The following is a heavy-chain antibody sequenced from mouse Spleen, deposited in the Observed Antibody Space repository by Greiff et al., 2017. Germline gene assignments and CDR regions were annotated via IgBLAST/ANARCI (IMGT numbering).Heavy chain of an antibody. D-gene: IGHD2-14*01. CDR1: GFNIKDDY. Sequence: VQLQQSGAELVRPGASVKLSCTASGFNIKDDYMHWVKQRPEQGLEWIGWIDPENGDTEYASKFQGKATITADTSSNTAYLQLSSLTSEDTAVYYCTTHRYGYYAMDYWGQGTSVTVSS. V-gene: IGHV14-4*01. CDR2: IDPENGDT. J-gene: IGHJ4*01. CDR3: TTHRYGYYAMDY.